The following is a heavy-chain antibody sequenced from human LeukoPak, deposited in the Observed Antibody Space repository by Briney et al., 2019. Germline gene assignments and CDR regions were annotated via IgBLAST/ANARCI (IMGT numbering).Heavy chain of an antibody. CDR3: ARGGVPGGFDI. V-gene: IGHV3-74*01. CDR2: ISSDGSTT. CDR1: GFTFSSYW. D-gene: IGHD2-8*02. Sequence: GGFLRLSCAASGFTFSSYWMHWVRQAPGKGLVWVSHISSDGSTTSYADSVKGRFTISRDNAKNTLYLQMTTLRAEDTALYYCARGGVPGGFDIWGQGTMVTVSS. J-gene: IGHJ3*02.